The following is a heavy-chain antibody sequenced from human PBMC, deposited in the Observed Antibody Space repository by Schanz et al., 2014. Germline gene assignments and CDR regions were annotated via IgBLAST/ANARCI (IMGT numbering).Heavy chain of an antibody. CDR2: INPYNGNT. J-gene: IGHJ4*02. CDR1: GYTTFTDYY. Sequence: QVQLVQSGAEVKKPGASVKVSCKASGYTTFTDYYIHWVRQAPGQGLEWMGWINPYNGNTNYAQKLQGRVTMTRNTSISTAYMELSSLRSEDTAVYYCARDGVDAAAGGNYWGQGTRVTVSS. CDR3: ARDGVDAAAGGNY. V-gene: IGHV1-8*02. D-gene: IGHD6-13*01.